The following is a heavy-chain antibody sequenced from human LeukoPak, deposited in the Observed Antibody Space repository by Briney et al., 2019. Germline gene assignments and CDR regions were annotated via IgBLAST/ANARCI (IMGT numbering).Heavy chain of an antibody. CDR2: ISGSGGST. CDR3: ATDRGVLRYFDWLSFLFDY. CDR1: GFTFSSYA. D-gene: IGHD3-9*01. V-gene: IGHV3-23*01. J-gene: IGHJ4*02. Sequence: GGSLRLSCAASGFTFSSYAMSWVRQAPGKGLEWVSAISGSGGSTYYADSVKGRFTISRDNSKNTLYLQMNSLRAEDTAVYYCATDRGVLRYFDWLSFLFDYWGQGTLVTVSS.